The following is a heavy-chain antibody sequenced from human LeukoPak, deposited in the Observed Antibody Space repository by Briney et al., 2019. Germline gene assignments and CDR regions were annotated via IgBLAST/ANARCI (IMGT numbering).Heavy chain of an antibody. V-gene: IGHV1-69*13. CDR2: IIPIFGTA. CDR3: GRARGRGLYYDILSLDY. Sequence: ASVKVSCKASGGTFSSYAISWVRQAPGQGLEWMGGIIPIFGTANYAQKFQGRVKITADESTSTAYMELSSLRSEDTAVYYCGRARGRGLYYDILSLDYWGQGTLVTVSS. CDR1: GGTFSSYA. J-gene: IGHJ4*02. D-gene: IGHD3-9*01.